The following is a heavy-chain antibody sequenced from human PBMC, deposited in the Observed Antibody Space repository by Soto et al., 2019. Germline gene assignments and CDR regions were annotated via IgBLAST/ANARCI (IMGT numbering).Heavy chain of an antibody. CDR3: ARDSDFAFAY. V-gene: IGHV3-48*02. CDR2: IRPSSESM. D-gene: IGHD2-21*02. J-gene: IGHJ4*02. Sequence: PWGSLRLSCAASGFTFSTYPMNWVRQAPGKGLEWVSNIRPSSESMSYADSVKGRFTVSRDNAKNSLSLQMNSLRDDDTAVYYCARDSDFAFAYWGQGTLVTVSS. CDR1: GFTFSTYP.